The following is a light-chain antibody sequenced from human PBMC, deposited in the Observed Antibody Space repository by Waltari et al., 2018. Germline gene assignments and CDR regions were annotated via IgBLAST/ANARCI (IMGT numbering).Light chain of an antibody. Sequence: EIVLTQSPGTLSLSPGERATLSCRASQSVSRSLAWYQQKPGQAPRLLIYGASSRAPGVPERFIGSGSGTDFSLTISRLEPEDFAVYYCQHYVRLPVSFGQGTKVEIK. V-gene: IGKV3-20*01. J-gene: IGKJ1*01. CDR1: QSVSRS. CDR3: QHYVRLPVS. CDR2: GAS.